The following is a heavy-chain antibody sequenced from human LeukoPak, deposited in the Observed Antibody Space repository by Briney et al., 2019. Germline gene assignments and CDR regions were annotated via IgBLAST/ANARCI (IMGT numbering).Heavy chain of an antibody. V-gene: IGHV3-30*18. CDR2: ISYDGSNK. D-gene: IGHD5-12*01. Sequence: AGGSLRLSCAASGFTFSSYGMHWVRQAPGKGLEWVAVISYDGSNKYYADSVKGRFTISRDNSKNTLYLQMNSLRAEDTAVYYCAKVGLATAGGDPFDIWGQGTMVTVSS. CDR1: GFTFSSYG. J-gene: IGHJ3*02. CDR3: AKVGLATAGGDPFDI.